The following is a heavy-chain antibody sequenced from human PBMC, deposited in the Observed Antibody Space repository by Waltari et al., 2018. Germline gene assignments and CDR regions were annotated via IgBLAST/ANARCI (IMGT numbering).Heavy chain of an antibody. J-gene: IGHJ4*02. CDR2: IRYDGSNK. Sequence: QVQLVESGGGVVQPGGSLRLSRASSGFTFSSYGMHWVRPVPGKGREWVAFIRYDGSNKYYADSVKGRFTISRDNSKNTLYLQMNSLRAEDTAVYYCAKDLSSGGIAVAGNFDYWGQGTLVTVSS. CDR3: AKDLSSGGIAVAGNFDY. CDR1: GFTFSSYG. V-gene: IGHV3-30*02. D-gene: IGHD6-19*01.